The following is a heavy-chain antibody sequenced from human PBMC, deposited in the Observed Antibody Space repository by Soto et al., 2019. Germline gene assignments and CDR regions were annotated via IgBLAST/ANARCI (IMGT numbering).Heavy chain of an antibody. Sequence: EVQLVESGGGLVQPGGSLKLSCAASGFSISDSAMHWVRQASGKGLEWVGRIRIKASSYATAYGASVKGRCTISRDDSKNTAYLQMNSLKTEDTAVYYCAISPDADCGTSNCRNWFDPWGQGTRVTVSS. CDR3: AISPDADCGTSNCRNWFDP. D-gene: IGHD2-21*01. V-gene: IGHV3-73*01. CDR2: IRIKASSYAT. J-gene: IGHJ5*02. CDR1: GFSISDSA.